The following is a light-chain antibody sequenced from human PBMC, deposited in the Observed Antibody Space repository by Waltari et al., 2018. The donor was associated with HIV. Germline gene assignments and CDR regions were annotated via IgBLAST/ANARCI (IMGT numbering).Light chain of an antibody. V-gene: IGKV4-1*01. Sequence: DIVMTQSPDSLDVSLGERATVKCRSSRTVFFNSTNQNFLAWYQQKPGQSPKVLFYWASTRASGVPDRFTASGSGTDFSLTISGLQADDVAVYYCQQYFTIGPGFGGGTKLEIK. CDR2: WAS. CDR3: QQYFTIGPG. CDR1: RTVFFNSTNQNF. J-gene: IGKJ4*01.